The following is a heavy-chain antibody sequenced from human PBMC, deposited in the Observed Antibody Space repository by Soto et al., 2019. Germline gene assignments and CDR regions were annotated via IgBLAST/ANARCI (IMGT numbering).Heavy chain of an antibody. CDR2: IFSNVEK. D-gene: IGHD6-19*01. CDR3: AQILFGRSVAGGYFYMDV. Sequence: HVTLKESGPVLVKPTETLTLTCTVSGFSLASGKAGVTWIRQPPGKALEWLAHIFSNVEKSYRTSLKDRLTISEDTSKSQVVLTMTNVDPVDTATYYCAQILFGRSVAGGYFYMDVWGKGTTVTVSS. CDR1: GFSLASGKAG. J-gene: IGHJ6*03. V-gene: IGHV2-26*01.